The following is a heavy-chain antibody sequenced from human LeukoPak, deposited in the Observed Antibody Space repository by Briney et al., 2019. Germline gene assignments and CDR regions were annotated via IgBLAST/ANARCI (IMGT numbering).Heavy chain of an antibody. CDR2: INGGGDST. CDR3: VKGPYYESPALDC. J-gene: IGHJ4*02. Sequence: GGSLRLSCAASGFTFGMNWVRQTPRTGLEWISHINGGGDSTHYADFVKGRFTISRDNSQNTLYVQMNSLRTEDTAIYYCVKGPYYESPALDCRGQGTLVTVSS. CDR1: GFTFG. V-gene: IGHV3-23*01. D-gene: IGHD3-16*01.